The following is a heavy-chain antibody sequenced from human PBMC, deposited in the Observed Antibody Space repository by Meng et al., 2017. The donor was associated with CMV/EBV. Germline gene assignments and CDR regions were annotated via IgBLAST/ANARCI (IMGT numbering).Heavy chain of an antibody. CDR2: ISSSSSYI. Sequence: GGSLRLSCAASGFTFSSYSMNWVRQAPGKGLEWVSSISSSSSYIYYADSVKCRFTISRDNAKNSLYLQMNSMRAEDTAVDYCARLYTGYFDYWGQGTLVTVSS. D-gene: IGHD3-10*01. CDR1: GFTFSSYS. V-gene: IGHV3-21*01. J-gene: IGHJ4*02. CDR3: ARLYTGYFDY.